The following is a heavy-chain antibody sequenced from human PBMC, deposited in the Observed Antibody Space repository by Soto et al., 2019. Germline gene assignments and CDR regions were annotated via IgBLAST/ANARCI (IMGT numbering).Heavy chain of an antibody. CDR2: ISGSGGST. J-gene: IGHJ3*02. V-gene: IGHV3-23*01. CDR3: AKDGKHINGWWAAFDI. CDR1: GFTFSDYA. Sequence: EVQVLESGGGLVQPGGSLRLSCAASGFTFSDYAMNWVRQAPGKGLDWVSTISGSGGSTYYADSVRGRFTISRDNSKNTLYLQLNSLRAEDTAVYYCAKDGKHINGWWAAFDIWGQGTVVTVS. D-gene: IGHD6-19*01.